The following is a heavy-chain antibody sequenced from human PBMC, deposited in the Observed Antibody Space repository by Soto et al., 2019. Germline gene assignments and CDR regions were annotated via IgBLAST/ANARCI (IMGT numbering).Heavy chain of an antibody. Sequence: PGGSLRLSCAASGFTISDYYMTWIRQAPGKGLEWVSYISSEDTTTYYADSVRDRFSISLDNAKNSVYLQMNSLRADDSGVYYCARDLEGSGSHWLGYNYYAMDVWGQGTTVTVSS. CDR1: GFTISDYY. CDR2: ISSEDTTT. J-gene: IGHJ6*02. V-gene: IGHV3-11*01. CDR3: ARDLEGSGSHWLGYNYYAMDV. D-gene: IGHD3-10*01.